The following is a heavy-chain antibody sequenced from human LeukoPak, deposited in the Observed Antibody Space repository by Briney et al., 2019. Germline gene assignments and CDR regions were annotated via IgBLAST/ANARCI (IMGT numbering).Heavy chain of an antibody. CDR2: IFPSDSDT. J-gene: IGHJ4*02. D-gene: IGHD5-24*01. CDR3: ARLGMTTIRFFDN. V-gene: IGHV5-51*01. Sequence: GESLKISCKGSGYSFTSYWIGWVRQMPGKGLEWMGIIFPSDSDTRYSPSFQGQVTISADKSISTAYLQWSSLKASDTAMYYCARLGMTTIRFFDNWGQGTLVTVSS. CDR1: GYSFTSYW.